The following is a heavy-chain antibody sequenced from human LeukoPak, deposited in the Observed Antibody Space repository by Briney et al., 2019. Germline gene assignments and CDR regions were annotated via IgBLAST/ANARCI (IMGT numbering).Heavy chain of an antibody. CDR1: GFTFSSYA. CDR3: ASLGGYYYYDSSGPRLDY. D-gene: IGHD3-22*01. CDR2: ISYDGSNK. J-gene: IGHJ4*02. V-gene: IGHV3-30*04. Sequence: GRSLRLSCAASGFTFSSYAMHWVRQAPGKGLEWVAVISYDGSNKYYAHSVKGRFTISRDNSKNTLYLQMNSLRAEDTAVYYCASLGGYYYYDSSGPRLDYWGQGTLVTVSS.